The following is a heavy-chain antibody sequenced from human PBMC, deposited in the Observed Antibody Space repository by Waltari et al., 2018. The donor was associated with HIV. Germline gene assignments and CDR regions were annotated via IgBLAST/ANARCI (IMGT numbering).Heavy chain of an antibody. Sequence: QVQRVQSGAEVKKPGASVKVSCQASGSIFTGYYMPWVRQAPGQGLDWMGWINPNMGCTNYAQNFQGRVTMTRDMSIPTSYLGLSRLGSDDTAVYYCARDRAGPGYWGQGTLVTVSS. V-gene: IGHV1-2*02. CDR2: INPNMGCT. CDR3: ARDRAGPGY. D-gene: IGHD3-10*01. J-gene: IGHJ4*02. CDR1: GSIFTGYY.